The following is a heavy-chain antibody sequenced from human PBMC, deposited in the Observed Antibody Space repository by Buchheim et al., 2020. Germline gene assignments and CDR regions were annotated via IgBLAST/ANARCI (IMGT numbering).Heavy chain of an antibody. D-gene: IGHD3-22*01. V-gene: IGHV4-39*02. CDR3: ARDWGDSSGYSNWFDP. CDR2: IYYSGST. CDR1: GGSISSSSYY. J-gene: IGHJ5*02. Sequence: QLQLQESGPGLVKPSETLSLTCTVSGGSISSSSYYWGWIRQPPGKGLEWIGSIYYSGSTYYNPSLKSRVTISVDTSKNQFSLKLSSVTAADTAVYYCARDWGDSSGYSNWFDPWGQGTL.